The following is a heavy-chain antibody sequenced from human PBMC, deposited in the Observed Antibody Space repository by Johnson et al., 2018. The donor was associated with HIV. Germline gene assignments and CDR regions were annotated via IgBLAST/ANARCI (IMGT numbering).Heavy chain of an antibody. CDR2: ISYDGSNK. Sequence: QMQLVESGGGVVQPGRSLRLSCAASGFTFSSYAMNWVRQAPGKGLEWVAVISYDGSNKYYADSVKGRFTISRDNSKNTLYLQMNSLRAEDTAVYYCARVTLVLDIWGQGTMVTVSS. CDR1: GFTFSSYA. J-gene: IGHJ3*02. D-gene: IGHD4-23*01. V-gene: IGHV3-30*04. CDR3: ARVTLVLDI.